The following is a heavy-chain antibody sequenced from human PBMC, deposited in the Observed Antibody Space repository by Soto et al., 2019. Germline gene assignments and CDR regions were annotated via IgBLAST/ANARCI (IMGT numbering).Heavy chain of an antibody. J-gene: IGHJ6*02. V-gene: IGHV1-18*01. CDR3: ARLIAARPLSYYYGMDV. CDR1: GYTFTSYG. CDR2: ISAYNGNT. Sequence: ASVKVSCKASGYTFTSYGISWVRQAPGQGLEWMGWISAYNGNTNYAQKLQGRVTMTTDTSTSTAYMELRSLRSDDTAVYYCARLIAARPLSYYYGMDVWGQGTTVTVSS. D-gene: IGHD6-6*01.